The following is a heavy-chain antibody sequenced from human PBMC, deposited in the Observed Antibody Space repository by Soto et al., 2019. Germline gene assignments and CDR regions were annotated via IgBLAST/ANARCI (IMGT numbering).Heavy chain of an antibody. CDR3: AKYRMGAGVRGYFYY. Sequence: QVQLVESGGGVVQPGKSLRLSCAGSGFTLSSYGMDWVRQAPGKGLEWVAVISCDGSNKYYADSVKSRFTISRDNSKNTLYLQMSSLRADDTAVYYCAKYRMGAGVRGYFYYWGQATLVTFSS. CDR2: ISCDGSNK. CDR1: GFTLSSYG. V-gene: IGHV3-30*18. D-gene: IGHD3-10*01. J-gene: IGHJ4*02.